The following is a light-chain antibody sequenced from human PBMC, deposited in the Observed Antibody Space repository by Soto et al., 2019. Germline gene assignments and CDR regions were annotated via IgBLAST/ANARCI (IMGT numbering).Light chain of an antibody. CDR3: SSYTGTTTLVV. J-gene: IGLJ3*02. V-gene: IGLV2-14*03. Sequence: QSVLIQPASVSGSPGQSITISCTGTSSDVGSYNYVSWYQHHPGKAPKLMIYDVSNRPSGVSDRFSGSKSGNTASLTISGLRAEDEADYYCSSYTGTTTLVVFGGGTKLTVL. CDR1: SSDVGSYNY. CDR2: DVS.